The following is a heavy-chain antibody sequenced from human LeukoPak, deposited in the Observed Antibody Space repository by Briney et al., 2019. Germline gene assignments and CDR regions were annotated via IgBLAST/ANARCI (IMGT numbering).Heavy chain of an antibody. J-gene: IGHJ3*02. Sequence: ASVKVSCKASGGTFSSYAISWVRQAPGQGLEWMGIINPSGGSTSYAQKFQGRVTMTRDTSTSTVYMELSSLRSEDTAVYYCARDPRLGYCSGGSCFRAFDIWGQGTMVTVSS. CDR2: INPSGGST. CDR3: ARDPRLGYCSGGSCFRAFDI. CDR1: GGTFSSYA. V-gene: IGHV1-46*01. D-gene: IGHD2-15*01.